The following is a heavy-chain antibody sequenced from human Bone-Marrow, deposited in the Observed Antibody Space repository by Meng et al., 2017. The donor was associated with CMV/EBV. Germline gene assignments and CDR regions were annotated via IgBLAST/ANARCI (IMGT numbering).Heavy chain of an antibody. CDR3: ARVGVIFGVVIPPYYFDY. CDR1: GFTFSSSW. Sequence: GESLKISCAASGFTFSSSWMHWVCQAPEKGLEWVADIKCDGSEKYYVDSVKGRLTISRDNAKNSLYLQMNSLRAEDTALYYCARVGVIFGVVIPPYYFDYWGQGTLVTVSS. V-gene: IGHV3-52*01. CDR2: IKCDGSEK. D-gene: IGHD3-3*01. J-gene: IGHJ4*02.